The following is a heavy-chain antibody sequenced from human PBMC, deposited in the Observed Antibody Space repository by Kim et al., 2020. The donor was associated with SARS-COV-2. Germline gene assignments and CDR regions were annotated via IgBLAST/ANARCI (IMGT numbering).Heavy chain of an antibody. V-gene: IGHV3-11*06. Sequence: GRFTISRDNAKNSLYLQMNSLRAEDTAVYYCARDGYYGSGSYRVLGGMDVWGQGTTVTVSS. CDR3: ARDGYYGSGSYRVLGGMDV. J-gene: IGHJ6*02. D-gene: IGHD3-10*01.